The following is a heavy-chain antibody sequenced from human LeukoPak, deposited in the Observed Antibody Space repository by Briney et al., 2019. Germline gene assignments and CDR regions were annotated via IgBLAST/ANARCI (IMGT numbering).Heavy chain of an antibody. V-gene: IGHV1-69*05. CDR2: IMPIFGTS. J-gene: IGHJ6*03. CDR1: GGTFSSYA. CDR3: ARADTVEGYYYYMDV. Sequence: SVKVSCKASGGTFSSYAISWVRQAPGQGLEWMGGIMPIFGTSNYAQKFQGRVTMTRDTSTSTVYMELSSLRSEDTAVYYCARADTVEGYYYYMDVWGKGTTVTVSS. D-gene: IGHD5-12*01.